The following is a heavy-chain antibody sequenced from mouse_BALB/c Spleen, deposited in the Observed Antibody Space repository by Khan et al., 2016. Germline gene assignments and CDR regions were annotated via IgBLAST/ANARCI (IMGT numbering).Heavy chain of an antibody. CDR1: GFSLTTYG. V-gene: IGHV2-9*02. CDR2: IWAGGST. J-gene: IGHJ2*01. Sequence: VQLQESGPGLVAPSQSLSITCTVSGFSLTTYGVHWVRQPPGKGLEWLGVIWAGGSTNYNSALMSRLSLSKDNSKSQVFIKMNSLQTDDTSTYYCARDRYYGTSYFDYWGQGTTLTVSS. D-gene: IGHD1-1*01. CDR3: ARDRYYGTSYFDY.